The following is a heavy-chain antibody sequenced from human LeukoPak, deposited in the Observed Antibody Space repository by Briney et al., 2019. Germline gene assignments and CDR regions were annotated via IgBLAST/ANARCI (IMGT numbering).Heavy chain of an antibody. CDR2: IIPIFGTA. Sequence: LGSSVKVSCKASGGTFSSYAISWVRQAPGQGLEWMGGIIPIFGTANYAQKFQGRVTTTTDESTSTAYMELSSLRSEDTAVYYCARDTDYYDSSGYYYVYFDYWGQGTLVTVSS. CDR1: GGTFSSYA. V-gene: IGHV1-69*05. J-gene: IGHJ4*02. CDR3: ARDTDYYDSSGYYYVYFDY. D-gene: IGHD3-22*01.